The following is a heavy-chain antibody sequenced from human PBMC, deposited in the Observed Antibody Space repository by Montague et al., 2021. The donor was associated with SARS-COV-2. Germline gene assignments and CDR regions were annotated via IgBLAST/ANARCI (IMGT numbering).Heavy chain of an antibody. J-gene: IGHJ6*02. Sequence: SLRLSCAASGFTFSSYAMHWVRQAPGKGLVWVAVISYDGSNKYYXDSVKGRFTISRDNSKNTLYLQMNSLRAEDTAVYYCARGRYCSSTSCYGYYYGMDVWGQGTTVTVSS. CDR1: GFTFSSYA. CDR3: ARGRYCSSTSCYGYYYGMDV. V-gene: IGHV3-30*04. CDR2: ISYDGSNK. D-gene: IGHD2-2*01.